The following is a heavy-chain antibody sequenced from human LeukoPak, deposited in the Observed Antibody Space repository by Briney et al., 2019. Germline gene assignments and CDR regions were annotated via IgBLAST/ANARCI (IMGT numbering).Heavy chain of an antibody. J-gene: IGHJ4*02. Sequence: GGSLRLSCAASGFTFSTYWMSWVRQAPGKGLEWVANIKQDGSEKYYVDSVKGRFTISRDNAKNSLYLQMNSLRAEDTAVYYCARDPPRHYDFWGGYAFFDYWGQGTLVTVSS. CDR2: IKQDGSEK. V-gene: IGHV3-7*01. CDR1: GFTFSTYW. D-gene: IGHD3-3*01. CDR3: ARDPPRHYDFWGGYAFFDY.